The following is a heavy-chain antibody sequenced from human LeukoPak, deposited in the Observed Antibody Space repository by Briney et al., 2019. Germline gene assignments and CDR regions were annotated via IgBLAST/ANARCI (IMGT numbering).Heavy chain of an antibody. V-gene: IGHV3-23*01. CDR2: ITGSGGDT. D-gene: IGHD3-16*02. CDR3: AKSIESVARPLDS. Sequence: GGSLRLSCAASGFTFSSYAMSWVRQVPAKGLEWVSSITGSGGDTYYAASVKGRFTISRDNFRHTLYLQIISLRAEDTALYFCAKSIESVARPLDSWGLGTLVTVSS. CDR1: GFTFSSYA. J-gene: IGHJ4*02.